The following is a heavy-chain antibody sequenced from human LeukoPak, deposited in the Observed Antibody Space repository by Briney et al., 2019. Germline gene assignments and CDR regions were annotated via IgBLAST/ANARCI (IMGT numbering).Heavy chain of an antibody. J-gene: IGHJ6*03. Sequence: PSETLSLTCTVSGGSISSYYWSWIRQPPGKGLEWIGYIYYSGRTNYNPSLKSRVTISVDTSKNQFSLKLSSVTAADTAVYYCARVHDSGSYYYYDYMDVWGKGTTVTVSS. D-gene: IGHD3-3*01. CDR3: ARVHDSGSYYYYDYMDV. V-gene: IGHV4-59*01. CDR1: GGSISSYY. CDR2: IYYSGRT.